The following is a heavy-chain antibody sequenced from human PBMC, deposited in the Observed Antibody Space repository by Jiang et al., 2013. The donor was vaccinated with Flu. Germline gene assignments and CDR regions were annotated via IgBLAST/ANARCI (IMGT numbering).Heavy chain of an antibody. V-gene: IGHV4-39*01. J-gene: IGHJ4*02. CDR2: IYYSGST. Sequence: LLKPSETLSLTCTVSGGSISSSSYYWGWIRQPPGKGLEWIGSIYYSGSTYYNPSLKSRVTISVDTSKNQFSLKLSSVTAADTAVYYCARQLWSGVAWGQGTLVTVSS. CDR3: ARQLWSGVA. CDR1: GGSISSSSYY. D-gene: IGHD3-3*01.